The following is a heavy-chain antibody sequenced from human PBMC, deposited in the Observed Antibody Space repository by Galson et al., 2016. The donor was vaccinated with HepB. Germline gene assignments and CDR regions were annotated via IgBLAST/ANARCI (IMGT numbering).Heavy chain of an antibody. CDR1: GFTFSSFG. D-gene: IGHD2/OR15-2a*01. CDR2: IWYDGSNK. Sequence: SLRLSCAASGFTFSSFGMYWVRQAPGKGLEWVAVIWYDGSNKYYADSVKGRFTISRDNSKNTLYLQMNSLRAEDTAVYYCARDRDTLLSYYGMDVWGQGTTVTVSS. V-gene: IGHV3-33*01. CDR3: ARDRDTLLSYYGMDV. J-gene: IGHJ6*02.